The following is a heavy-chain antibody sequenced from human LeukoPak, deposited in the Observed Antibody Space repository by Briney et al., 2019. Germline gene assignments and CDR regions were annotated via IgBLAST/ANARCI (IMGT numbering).Heavy chain of an antibody. CDR3: ARGSTTEQENYYYYYGMDV. CDR1: GGTFSSYA. D-gene: IGHD4-17*01. Sequence: SVKVSCKASGGTFSSYAISWVRQAPGQGLEWMGGIIPIFGTANYAQKFQSRVTITADESTSTAYMELSSLRSEDTAVYYCARGSTTEQENYYYYYGMDVWGKGTTVTVSS. V-gene: IGHV1-69*13. J-gene: IGHJ6*04. CDR2: IIPIFGTA.